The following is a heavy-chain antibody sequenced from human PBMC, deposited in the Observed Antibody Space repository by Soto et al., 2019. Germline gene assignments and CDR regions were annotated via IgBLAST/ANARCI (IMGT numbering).Heavy chain of an antibody. J-gene: IGHJ6*02. V-gene: IGHV1-18*01. CDR2: ISACNGNT. Sequence: ASVKVSCKASGYSVNSYGISWVRQAPGQRLEWMGWISACNGNTNYAQTLQGRVTITTDTSASTAYMELSSLRSEDTAVYYCARCKMGDYYYYGMDVWGQGTTVTVSS. CDR3: ARCKMGDYYYYGMDV. D-gene: IGHD1-26*01. CDR1: GYSVNSYG.